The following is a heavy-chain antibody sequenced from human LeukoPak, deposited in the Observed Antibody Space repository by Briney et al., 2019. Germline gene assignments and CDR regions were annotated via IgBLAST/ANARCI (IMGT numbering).Heavy chain of an antibody. D-gene: IGHD5-12*01. CDR1: GFPFSEYY. V-gene: IGHV3-11*06. J-gene: IGHJ4*02. Sequence: GSLRLSCAAPGFPFSEYYMSWIRPGPGEGLGWVSYISSSSSYTNYADSVKGRFTISRDNAKNSLYLQMNSLRAEDTAVYYCARLGWATAPLDYWGQGTLVTVSS. CDR2: ISSSSSYT. CDR3: ARLGWATAPLDY.